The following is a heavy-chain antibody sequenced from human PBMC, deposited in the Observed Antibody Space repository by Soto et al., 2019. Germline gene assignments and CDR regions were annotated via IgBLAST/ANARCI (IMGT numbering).Heavy chain of an antibody. Sequence: GGSLRLSCAASGFTFSSYAMHWVRQAPGKGLEWVAVISYDGSNKYYADSVKGRFTISRDNSKNTLYLQMNSLRAEDTAVYYCARDRNYDSSGYYDNWGQGTLVTVSS. CDR3: ARDRNYDSSGYYDN. CDR2: ISYDGSNK. J-gene: IGHJ4*02. D-gene: IGHD3-22*01. V-gene: IGHV3-30-3*01. CDR1: GFTFSSYA.